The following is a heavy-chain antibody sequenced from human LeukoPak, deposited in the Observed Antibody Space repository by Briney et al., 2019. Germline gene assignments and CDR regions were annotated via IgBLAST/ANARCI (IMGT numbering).Heavy chain of an antibody. CDR2: ISWNRGNI. Sequence: GGSLRLSCVASGFTFNDYAMHWVRQAPGEGLVWVSGISWNRGNIGYADSVKGRFTISRDNAKNSLYLQMSSLRAEDTALYYCARGLIGQAGSDSWGQGTLVTVSS. D-gene: IGHD1-26*01. V-gene: IGHV3-9*01. CDR1: GFTFNDYA. CDR3: ARGLIGQAGSDS. J-gene: IGHJ4*02.